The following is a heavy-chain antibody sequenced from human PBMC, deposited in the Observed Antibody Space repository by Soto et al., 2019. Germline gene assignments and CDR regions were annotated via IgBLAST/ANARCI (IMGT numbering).Heavy chain of an antibody. J-gene: IGHJ6*02. CDR3: ARGYSGYDSLRTIPLDYGMDV. CDR2: IYYSGST. Sequence: PSETLSLTCTVSGGSISSYYWSWIRQPPGKGLEWIGYIYYSGSTNYNPSLKSRATISVDTSKNQSSLKLSSVTAADTAVYYCARGYSGYDSLRTIPLDYGMDVWGQGTTVTVSS. D-gene: IGHD5-12*01. V-gene: IGHV4-59*01. CDR1: GGSISSYY.